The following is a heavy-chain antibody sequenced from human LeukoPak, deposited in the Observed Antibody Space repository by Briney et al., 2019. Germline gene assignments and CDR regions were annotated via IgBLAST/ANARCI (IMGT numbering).Heavy chain of an antibody. J-gene: IGHJ4*02. CDR3: ARQRMVANGFDY. V-gene: IGHV4-39*01. D-gene: IGHD2-8*01. CDR1: GGSISSSSYY. Sequence: SETLSLTCTVSGGSISSSSYYWGWIRQPPVKGLEWIGSIYYSGSTYYNPSLKSRVTISVGTSKNQFSLKLSSVTAADTAVYYCARQRMVANGFDYWGQGTLVTVSS. CDR2: IYYSGST.